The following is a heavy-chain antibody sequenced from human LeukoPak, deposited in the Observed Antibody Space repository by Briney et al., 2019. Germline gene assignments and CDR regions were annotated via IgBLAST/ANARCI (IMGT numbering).Heavy chain of an antibody. CDR2: INWDGGST. CDR1: RFTFDDYG. V-gene: IGHV3-20*04. J-gene: IGHJ4*02. CDR3: AKAPVTSCRGAFCYPFDS. D-gene: IGHD2-15*01. Sequence: GGSLRLSCAASRFTFDDYGMSWVRQAPGKGLEWVSGINWDGGSTGYADSVKGRFTISRDNAKNSLYLQMNSLRVEDAAVYYCAKAPVTSCRGAFCYPFDSWGQGTLVTVSS.